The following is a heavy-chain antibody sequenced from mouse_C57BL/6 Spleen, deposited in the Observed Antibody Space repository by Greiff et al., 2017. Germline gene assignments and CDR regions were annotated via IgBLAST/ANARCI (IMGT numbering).Heavy chain of an antibody. V-gene: IGHV5-6*01. CDR2: ISSGGSYT. CDR3: ARQDGNYVGDVMDY. CDR1: GFTFSSYG. Sequence: EVHLVESGGDLVKPGGSLKLSCAASGFTFSSYGMSWVRQTPDKRLEWVATISSGGSYTYYPDSVKGRFTISRDNAKNTLYLQMSSLKSEDTAMYYCARQDGNYVGDVMDYWGQGTSVTVSS. J-gene: IGHJ4*01. D-gene: IGHD2-1*01.